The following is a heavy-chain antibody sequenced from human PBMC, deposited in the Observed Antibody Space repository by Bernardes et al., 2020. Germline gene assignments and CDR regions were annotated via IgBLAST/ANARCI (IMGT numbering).Heavy chain of an antibody. CDR2: IYYSGST. CDR1: GASISSTNYY. V-gene: IGHV4-39*01. Sequence: SETLSLTCTVSGASISSTNYYWGWIRQPPGQGLEWIGTIYYSGSTYYNPSLKSRVTISVDTSKSQFSLKLSSVTAADTAVYHCARSYSTSAIPNWFDPWGQGTLVTVSS. D-gene: IGHD6-6*01. J-gene: IGHJ5*02. CDR3: ARSYSTSAIPNWFDP.